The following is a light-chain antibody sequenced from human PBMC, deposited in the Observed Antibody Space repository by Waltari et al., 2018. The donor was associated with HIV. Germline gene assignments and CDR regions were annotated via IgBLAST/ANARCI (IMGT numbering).Light chain of an antibody. V-gene: IGLV1-51*01. CDR3: GTWDTSLSAGV. CDR1: SSNIGNNY. CDR2: DNN. Sequence: QAVLTQPPSVSAAPGQKVTISCSRSSSNIGNNYVAWYQQFPRKAPNVLIYDNNKRPPGVPDRFSGSRSGTSATLGVAGLQTGDEADYYCGTWDTSLSAGVFGGGTKLTVL. J-gene: IGLJ3*02.